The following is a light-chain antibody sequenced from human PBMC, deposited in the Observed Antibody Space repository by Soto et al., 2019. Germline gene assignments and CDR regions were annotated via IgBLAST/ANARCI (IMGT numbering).Light chain of an antibody. V-gene: IGLV2-14*01. Sequence: QSVLTQPASVSGSPGQSITISCTGTSSDVGGYNYVSWYQQHPGKAPKLMIYDVSNRPSGVSNRFSGSKSGNPASLTISGLQAEDEADYYCCSYTSSSTYVFGAGTKVTV. CDR1: SSDVGGYNY. J-gene: IGLJ1*01. CDR3: CSYTSSSTYV. CDR2: DVS.